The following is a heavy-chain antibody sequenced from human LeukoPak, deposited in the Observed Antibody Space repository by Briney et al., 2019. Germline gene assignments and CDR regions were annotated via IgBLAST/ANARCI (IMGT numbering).Heavy chain of an antibody. Sequence: SETLSLTCTVSGGSVRDYYWSWIRQSPGKGLEWIGYIYYTGSSSYNPSLRSRVTISADTSKNQYSLKLSSVTAADTAVYYCARDTSGTLDYWGQGTLVTVSS. V-gene: IGHV4-59*02. CDR2: IYYTGSS. J-gene: IGHJ4*02. CDR3: ARDTSGTLDY. CDR1: GGSVRDYY. D-gene: IGHD1-1*01.